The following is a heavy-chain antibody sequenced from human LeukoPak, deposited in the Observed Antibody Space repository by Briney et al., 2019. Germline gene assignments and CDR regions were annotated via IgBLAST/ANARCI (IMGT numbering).Heavy chain of an antibody. D-gene: IGHD2-15*01. V-gene: IGHV3-21*01. J-gene: IGHJ3*02. Sequence: PGGSLRLSCAASGFTFGGYNMNWVRQAPGKGLEWVPSISSSGASIYYVDPVKGRFTISRDNAKNSLYLQMNSLRAEDTAVYYCARDWSLDVVVVAAAGGDAFASWGQGTMVTVSS. CDR2: ISSSGASI. CDR3: ARDWSLDVVVVAAAGGDAFAS. CDR1: GFTFGGYN.